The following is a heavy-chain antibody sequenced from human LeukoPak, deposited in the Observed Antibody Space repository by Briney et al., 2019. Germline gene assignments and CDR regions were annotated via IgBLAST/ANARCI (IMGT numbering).Heavy chain of an antibody. J-gene: IGHJ4*02. D-gene: IGHD7-27*01. CDR3: ARSQNWGFDY. Sequence: SQSLSLTCAISGDSVSTNTVYWSWIRQSPSRGLDWLGKPSYGSTWSNEYALSVKRRITINSDTSKNQFSLQHKSVTPEDTAMYYCARSQNWGFDYWGQGTLVTVSS. CDR2: PSYGSTWSN. CDR1: GDSVSTNTVY. V-gene: IGHV6-1*01.